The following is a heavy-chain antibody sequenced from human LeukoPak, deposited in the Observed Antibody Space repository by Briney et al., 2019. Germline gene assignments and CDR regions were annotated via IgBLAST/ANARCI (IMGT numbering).Heavy chain of an antibody. J-gene: IGHJ4*02. CDR2: IYYSGST. D-gene: IGHD6-13*01. CDR3: ARGDSSTWSFKI. V-gene: IGHV4-30-4*01. Sequence: SQTPSLTCTVSGGSISSGDYYWSWIRQPPGKGLEWIAYIYYSGSTSYNPSLKSRVTISVDTSKNQFSLKLNSVTAADTAVYYCARGDSSTWSFKIWGQGTLVTVSS. CDR1: GGSISSGDYY.